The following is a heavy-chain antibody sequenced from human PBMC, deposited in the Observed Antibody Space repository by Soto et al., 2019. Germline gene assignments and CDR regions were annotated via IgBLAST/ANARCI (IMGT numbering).Heavy chain of an antibody. CDR1: GFTFSSYG. V-gene: IGHV3-33*01. J-gene: IGHJ4*02. Sequence: GGSLRLSCAASGFTFSSYGMHWVRQAPGKGLEWVAVIWYDGSNKYYADSVKGRFTISRDNSKNTLYLQMNSLRAEDTAVYYCARARNYDILTSFDYWGQGTLVTVSS. CDR3: ARARNYDILTSFDY. CDR2: IWYDGSNK. D-gene: IGHD3-9*01.